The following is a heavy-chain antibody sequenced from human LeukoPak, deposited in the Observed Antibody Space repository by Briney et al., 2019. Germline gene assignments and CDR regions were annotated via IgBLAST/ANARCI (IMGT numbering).Heavy chain of an antibody. CDR2: ISAYNGNT. Sequence: ASVKVSCKASGHTFTSYGISWVRQAPGQGLEWMGWISAYNGNTNYAQKLQGRVTMTTDTSTSTAYMELRSLRSDDTAVYYCASSSSGYYYAFDIWGQGTMVTVSS. V-gene: IGHV1-18*01. CDR3: ASSSSGYYYAFDI. D-gene: IGHD3-22*01. J-gene: IGHJ3*02. CDR1: GHTFTSYG.